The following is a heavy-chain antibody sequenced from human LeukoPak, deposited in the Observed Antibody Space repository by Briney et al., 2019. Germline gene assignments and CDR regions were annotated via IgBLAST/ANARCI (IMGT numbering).Heavy chain of an antibody. J-gene: IGHJ4*02. CDR3: ARARLFEGGYFDY. CDR1: GGSISGYY. V-gene: IGHV4-4*07. Sequence: SETLSLTCTDSGGSISGYYWTWIRQPDGKGLEWIGRIFTSGSTNFNPSLKSRVTMSVDTSKTQFSLKMSSVTAADTAVYYCARARLFEGGYFDYWGQGTLVTVSS. CDR2: IFTSGST. D-gene: IGHD3-16*01.